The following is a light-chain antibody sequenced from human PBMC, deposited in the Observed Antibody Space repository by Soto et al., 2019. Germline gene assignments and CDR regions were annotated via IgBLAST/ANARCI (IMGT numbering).Light chain of an antibody. Sequence: DIVMTQSPLSLPVTPGEPASISCRSSQSLVHSNGYNYLDWYLQKPGQSPQLLIYLGSNRASGVPDRFSGSGSRTDFTLKISRVEAEDVGVYYFMQALQTPTFGQGTRLEIK. V-gene: IGKV2-28*01. CDR1: QSLVHSNGYNY. CDR2: LGS. J-gene: IGKJ5*01. CDR3: MQALQTPT.